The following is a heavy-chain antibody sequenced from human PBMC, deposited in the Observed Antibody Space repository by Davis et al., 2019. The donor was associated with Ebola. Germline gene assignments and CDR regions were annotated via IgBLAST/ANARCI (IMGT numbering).Heavy chain of an antibody. Sequence: SETLSLTYTVSGGSISSSSYYWSWIRQPPGKGLEWIVYIFYSGSTNYNPSLKSRVTISVDTSKNQFSLKVSSVTAADTAVYYCARGGTVRTIDYWGQGTLVTVSS. CDR1: GGSISSSSYY. CDR2: IFYSGST. CDR3: ARGGTVRTIDY. J-gene: IGHJ4*02. D-gene: IGHD1-1*01. V-gene: IGHV4-61*01.